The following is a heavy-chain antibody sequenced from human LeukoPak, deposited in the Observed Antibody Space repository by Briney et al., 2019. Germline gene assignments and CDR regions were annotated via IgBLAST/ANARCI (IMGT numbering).Heavy chain of an antibody. V-gene: IGHV1-8*01. D-gene: IGHD3-3*01. CDR3: ARGRQGNFGVVINY. CDR1: GYTFTSYD. J-gene: IGHJ4*02. Sequence: ASVKVSCKASGYTFTSYDINWVRQATGQGLEWMGWMNPNSGNTGYAQKFQGRVTMTRNTSISTAYMELSSLRSEDTAEYYCARGRQGNFGVVINYWGQGTLVTVSS. CDR2: MNPNSGNT.